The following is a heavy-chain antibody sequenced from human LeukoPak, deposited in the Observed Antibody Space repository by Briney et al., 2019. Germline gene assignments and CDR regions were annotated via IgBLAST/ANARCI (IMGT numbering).Heavy chain of an antibody. J-gene: IGHJ6*03. Sequence: ASVKVSCKASGGTFSSYAISWVRQAPGQGLEWMGGIIPIFGTANYAQKFQGRVTITADESTSTAYMELSSLRSDDTAVYYCARDPATIFGAPYYYYYMDVWGKGTTVTVSS. V-gene: IGHV1-69*13. CDR1: GGTFSSYA. CDR2: IIPIFGTA. CDR3: ARDPATIFGAPYYYYYMDV. D-gene: IGHD3-3*01.